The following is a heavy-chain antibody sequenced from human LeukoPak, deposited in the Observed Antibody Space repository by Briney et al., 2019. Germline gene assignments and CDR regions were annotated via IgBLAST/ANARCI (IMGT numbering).Heavy chain of an antibody. V-gene: IGHV3-23*01. CDR3: AKDGTGCGAACYSDY. CDR1: GFTFDTYG. CDR2: ISSNSANT. Sequence: GGSLRLSCAASGFTFDTYGMSWVRQAPGKGLEWVSSISSNSANTYYADSVKGRFTISRDNSKNTLYLQMNSLRAEDTAVYYCAKDGTGCGAACYSDYWGQGTLVTVSS. J-gene: IGHJ4*02. D-gene: IGHD2-21*02.